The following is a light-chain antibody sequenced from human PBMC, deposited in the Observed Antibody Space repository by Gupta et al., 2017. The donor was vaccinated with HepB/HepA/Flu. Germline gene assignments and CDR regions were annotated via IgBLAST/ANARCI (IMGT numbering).Light chain of an antibody. CDR3: QQSYSTPLT. CDR1: QIISSY. Sequence: DIQMTQSPSSLFASVGDRVTITCRASQIISSYLNWYQQKPGKAPKLLIYAASSLQSGVPSRFSGSGSGTDFTLTISSLQPEDFATYYCQQSYSTPLTFDGGTKVEIK. V-gene: IGKV1-39*01. J-gene: IGKJ4*01. CDR2: AAS.